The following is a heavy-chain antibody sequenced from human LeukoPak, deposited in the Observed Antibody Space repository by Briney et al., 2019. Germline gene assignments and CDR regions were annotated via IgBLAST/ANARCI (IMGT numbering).Heavy chain of an antibody. CDR3: ARDVVGANFPHPLDY. J-gene: IGHJ4*02. CDR2: ISAYNGNT. Sequence: GASVKVSLKASGYTFPGYGISWVRQAPGQGLELVGCISAYNGNTNYAKKLKGRVNMTTDTSTSKAYMELRSLRSDDTTVYYCARDVVGANFPHPLDYWGQGTLVTVSS. D-gene: IGHD1-26*01. V-gene: IGHV1-18*01. CDR1: GYTFPGYG.